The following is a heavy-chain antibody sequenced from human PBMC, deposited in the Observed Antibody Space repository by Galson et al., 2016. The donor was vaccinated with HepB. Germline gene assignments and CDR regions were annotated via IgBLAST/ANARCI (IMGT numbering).Heavy chain of an antibody. Sequence: SLRLSCAASGFTFGAYTMNWVRQSLGKGLEWASTVSSDSLSKYYADSVGGRFTVSRDNVNNALFLQMNSLRADDTGAYYCARDRGYWGMDVWGQGTTVTISS. CDR2: VSSDSLSK. J-gene: IGHJ6*02. CDR3: ARDRGYWGMDV. CDR1: GFTFGAYT. V-gene: IGHV3-21*03. D-gene: IGHD6-25*01.